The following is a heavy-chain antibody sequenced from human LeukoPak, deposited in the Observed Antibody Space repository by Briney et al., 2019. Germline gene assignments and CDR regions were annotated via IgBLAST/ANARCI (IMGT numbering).Heavy chain of an antibody. CDR1: GGSFSGYY. CDR2: INHSGST. D-gene: IGHD3-3*01. J-gene: IGHJ6*02. V-gene: IGHV4-34*01. Sequence: PSETLSLTCAVYGGSFSGYYWSWIRQPPGKGLEWIGEINHSGSTNYNPSLKSRVTISVDTSKNQFSLKQSSVTAADTAVYYCARARFLERLLGDYYYYYGMDVWGQGTTVTVSS. CDR3: ARARFLERLLGDYYYYYGMDV.